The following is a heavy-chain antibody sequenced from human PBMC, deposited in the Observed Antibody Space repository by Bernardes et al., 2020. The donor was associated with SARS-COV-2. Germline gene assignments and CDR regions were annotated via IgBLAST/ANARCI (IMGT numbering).Heavy chain of an antibody. J-gene: IGHJ6*02. CDR1: GYTFTSYG. V-gene: IGHV1-18*01. Sequence: ASVKVPCKASGYTFTSYGISWVRQAPGQGLEWMGWISAYNRNTHYAQKLQGRVTMTTDTSTSTAYMELTSLRSDDTAVYYCARARGVNNYYGMDVWGQGTTVTVSS. CDR2: ISAYNRNT. CDR3: ARARGVNNYYGMDV. D-gene: IGHD3-10*01.